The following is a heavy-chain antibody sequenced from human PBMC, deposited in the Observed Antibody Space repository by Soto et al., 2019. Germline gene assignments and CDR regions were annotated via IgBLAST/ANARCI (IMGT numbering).Heavy chain of an antibody. D-gene: IGHD3-22*01. CDR3: SRDRPNYYDSSGYYYYYGMDV. Sequence: QVQLQESGPGLVKPSQTLSLTCTVSGGSISSGGYYWSWIRQHPGKGLEWIGYIYYSGSTYYNPSLKSRVTISVDTSKNQFSLKLSYVTAADTAVYYCSRDRPNYYDSSGYYYYYGMDVWGQGTTVTVSS. V-gene: IGHV4-31*03. J-gene: IGHJ6*02. CDR2: IYYSGST. CDR1: GGSISSGGYY.